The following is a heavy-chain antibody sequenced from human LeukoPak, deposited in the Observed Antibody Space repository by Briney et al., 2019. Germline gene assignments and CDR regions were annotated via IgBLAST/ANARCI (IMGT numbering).Heavy chain of an antibody. CDR1: GGSISSSSYY. CDR3: ASITFGGVIDRGY. CDR2: IYYSGST. D-gene: IGHD3-16*02. J-gene: IGHJ4*02. Sequence: SETLSLTCTVSGGSISSSSYYWGWIRQPPGKGLEWIGSIYYSGSTYYNPSLKSRVTISVDTSKNQFSLKLSSVTAADTAVYYCASITFGGVIDRGYWGQGTLVTVSS. V-gene: IGHV4-39*01.